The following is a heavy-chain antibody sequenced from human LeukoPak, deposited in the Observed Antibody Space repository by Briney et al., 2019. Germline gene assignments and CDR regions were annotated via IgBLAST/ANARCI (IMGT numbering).Heavy chain of an antibody. D-gene: IGHD3-16*01. CDR2: ISGPGSSP. CDR1: GFTISSYT. CDR3: AKDPLNWGTIYFDY. V-gene: IGHV3-23*01. J-gene: IGHJ4*02. Sequence: DGALTLSCLSSGFTISSYTMSWIRPPPRPWLDLVSSISGPGSSPNYADCVKGRFTTSRDNSKNTLYLQMNSRRADDTAVYYCAKDPLNWGTIYFDYWGQGTLVTVSS.